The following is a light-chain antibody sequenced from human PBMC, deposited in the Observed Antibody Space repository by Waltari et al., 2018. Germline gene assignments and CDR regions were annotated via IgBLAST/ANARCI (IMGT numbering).Light chain of an antibody. CDR2: GAS. CDR3: QQYNKWPPRT. V-gene: IGKV3-15*01. J-gene: IGKJ1*01. CDR1: QSFSSN. Sequence: EIVMTQSPATLSVSPGARATLSCRASQSFSSNLAWYQQKPGQAPRRLIYGASTRATGIPARFRGSGSGTEFTLTISSLQSEDFAVYYCQQYNKWPPRTFGQGTKVESK.